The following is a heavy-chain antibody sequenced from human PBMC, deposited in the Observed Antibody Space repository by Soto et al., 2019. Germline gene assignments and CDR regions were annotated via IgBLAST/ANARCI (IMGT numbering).Heavy chain of an antibody. Sequence: GESLKISCKGSGYSFTSYWIGWVRQMPGKGLEWMGISYPGDSDTRYSPSFQGQVTISADKSISTAYLQWSSLKASDTAMYYCARRLSGGRAAAKTKLVYYFDYWGQGTLVTVSS. D-gene: IGHD6-13*01. CDR3: ARRLSGGRAAAKTKLVYYFDY. CDR2: SYPGDSDT. J-gene: IGHJ4*02. CDR1: GYSFTSYW. V-gene: IGHV5-51*01.